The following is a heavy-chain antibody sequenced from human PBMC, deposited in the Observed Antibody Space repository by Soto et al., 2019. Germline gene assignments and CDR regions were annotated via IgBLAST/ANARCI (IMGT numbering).Heavy chain of an antibody. CDR2: IYYSGST. CDR3: ARHPPYGPLDY. CDR1: GDSGGFIRSSSYH. D-gene: IGHD4-17*01. Sequence: QLQLHESGPGLVKPSETLSLTCTVSGDSGGFIRSSSYHWGWIRQPPGKGLEWIGNIYYSGSTYSNPSLKSRVTISGDTSKNQFSLRLTSGTASDTAVYYCARHPPYGPLDYWGQGTLVTVSS. J-gene: IGHJ4*02. V-gene: IGHV4-39*01.